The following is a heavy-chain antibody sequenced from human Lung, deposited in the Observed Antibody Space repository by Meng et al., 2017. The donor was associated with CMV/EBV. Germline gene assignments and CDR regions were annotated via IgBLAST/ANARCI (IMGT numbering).Heavy chain of an antibody. CDR3: AKDRSGYDPLGLDY. D-gene: IGHD5-12*01. V-gene: IGHV3-30*02. Sequence: GGSXRLXXAASGFLFSSSGMHWVRQAPGKGLEWVASIRYDGTHKYSADSVKGRFTISRDNSRYTLYLQMNSLRPEDTAVYYCAKDRSGYDPLGLDYWGQGAXVTVSS. CDR2: IRYDGTHK. J-gene: IGHJ4*02. CDR1: GFLFSSSG.